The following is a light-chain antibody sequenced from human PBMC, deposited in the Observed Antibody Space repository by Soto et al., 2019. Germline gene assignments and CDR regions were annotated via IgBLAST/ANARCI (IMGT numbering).Light chain of an antibody. CDR2: EVS. V-gene: IGLV2-8*01. CDR3: SSYGGNLGDV. Sequence: QSVLTQPPSASGSPGQSVTISCTGSSSDVGAYNYVSWYRQHPGKAPEVMLYEVSKRPSGVPDRFSGFKSGNTASLTVSGLQAEDEADYYCSSYGGNLGDVFGTGTRSPS. J-gene: IGLJ1*01. CDR1: SSDVGAYNY.